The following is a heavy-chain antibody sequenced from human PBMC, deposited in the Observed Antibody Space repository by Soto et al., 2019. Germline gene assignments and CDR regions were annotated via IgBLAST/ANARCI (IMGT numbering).Heavy chain of an antibody. CDR2: IRSKANSYAT. J-gene: IGHJ5*01. CDR3: TRHSSLYYYDSSGYYSWFDS. Sequence: GGSLRLSCAASGFTFSGSAMHWVRQASGKGLEWVGRIRSKANSYATAYAASVKGRFTISRDDSKNTAYLQMNSLKTEDTAVYYCTRHSSLYYYDSSGYYSWFDSWGQGILVTVSS. CDR1: GFTFSGSA. V-gene: IGHV3-73*01. D-gene: IGHD3-22*01.